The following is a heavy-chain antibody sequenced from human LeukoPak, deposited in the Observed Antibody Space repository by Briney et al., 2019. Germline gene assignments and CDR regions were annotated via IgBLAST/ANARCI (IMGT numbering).Heavy chain of an antibody. Sequence: PGGSLRLSCAASGFTFSGSAMHWVRQASGKGLEWVGRIRSKANSYATAYAASVKGRFTISRDGSKNTAYLQMDSLKTEDTAVYYCTRHPLYNWNDSSWGQGTLVTVSS. V-gene: IGHV3-73*01. J-gene: IGHJ5*02. D-gene: IGHD1-20*01. CDR3: TRHPLYNWNDSS. CDR2: IRSKANSYAT. CDR1: GFTFSGSA.